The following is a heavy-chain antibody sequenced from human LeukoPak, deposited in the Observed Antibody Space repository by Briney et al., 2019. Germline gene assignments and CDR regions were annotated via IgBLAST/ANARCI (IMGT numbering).Heavy chain of an antibody. CDR1: GFTFSSYA. J-gene: IGHJ4*02. CDR3: AKDRGTLLDYYGSGSQPLDY. D-gene: IGHD3-10*01. CDR2: ISYDGSNK. Sequence: GGSLRLSCAASGFTFSSYAMHWVRQAPGKGLEWVAVISYDGSNKYYADSVKGRFTISRDNSKNTLYLQMNSLRAEDTAVYYCAKDRGTLLDYYGSGSQPLDYWGQGTLVTVSS. V-gene: IGHV3-30*04.